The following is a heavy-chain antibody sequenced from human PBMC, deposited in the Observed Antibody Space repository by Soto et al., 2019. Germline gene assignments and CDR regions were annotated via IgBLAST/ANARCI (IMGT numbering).Heavy chain of an antibody. V-gene: IGHV1-2*04. CDR3: AREPTAAGISDY. D-gene: IGHD6-13*01. J-gene: IGHJ4*02. CDR1: GYTFTGYY. CDR2: INPNSGGT. Sequence: GASVKVSCKASGYTFTGYYMHWVRQAPGQGPEWMGWINPNSGGTNYAQKFQGWVTMTRDTSISTAYMELSRLRSDDTAVYYCAREPTAAGISDYWGQGTLVTVSS.